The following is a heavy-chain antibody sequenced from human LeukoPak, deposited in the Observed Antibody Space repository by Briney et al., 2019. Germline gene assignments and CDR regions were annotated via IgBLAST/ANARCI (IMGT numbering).Heavy chain of an antibody. D-gene: IGHD5-12*01. CDR3: VSLGNVVATLDY. J-gene: IGHJ4*02. Sequence: PGGSLRLSCAASGFTFSSYEMNWVRQAPGKGLEWVSYISSSGSTIYYADSVKGRFTISRDNAKNSLYLQMNSLRAEDTAVYYCVSLGNVVATLDYWGQGTLVTVSP. V-gene: IGHV3-48*03. CDR2: ISSSGSTI. CDR1: GFTFSSYE.